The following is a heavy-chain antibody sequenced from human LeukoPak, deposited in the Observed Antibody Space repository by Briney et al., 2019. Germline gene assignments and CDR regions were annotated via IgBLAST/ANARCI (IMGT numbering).Heavy chain of an antibody. CDR3: TRLHGGYPFDY. D-gene: IGHD2-15*01. Sequence: GGSLRLSCAASGFTFSSYAMSWVRQAPGKGLEWVSSISSSSSYIYYADSVKGRFTISRDNAKNSLYLQMNSLRAEDTAVYYCTRLHGGYPFDYWGQGTLVTVSS. V-gene: IGHV3-21*01. CDR2: ISSSSSYI. CDR1: GFTFSSYA. J-gene: IGHJ4*02.